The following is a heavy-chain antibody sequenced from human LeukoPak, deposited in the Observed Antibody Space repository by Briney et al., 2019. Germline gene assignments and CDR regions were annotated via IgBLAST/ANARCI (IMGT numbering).Heavy chain of an antibody. CDR2: ISSSSSTI. D-gene: IGHD6-25*01. Sequence: GGSLRLSCAASGFTFSSYSMNWVRQAPGKGLEWVSYISSSSSTIYYADSVKGRLTISRDNAEHPLYLQRNSLRDEDTAMYYCARDVQRRFDPWGQGTLVTVSS. J-gene: IGHJ5*02. CDR1: GFTFSSYS. CDR3: ARDVQRRFDP. V-gene: IGHV3-48*02.